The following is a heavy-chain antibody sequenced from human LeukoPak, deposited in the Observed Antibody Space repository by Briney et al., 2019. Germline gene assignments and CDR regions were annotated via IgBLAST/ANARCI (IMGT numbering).Heavy chain of an antibody. CDR2: IYSGGST. CDR3: ARGLGYCSTTTCLLPFDY. D-gene: IGHD2-2*01. V-gene: IGHV3-53*01. Sequence: GGSLRLSCAVSGFTVSSNYMSWVRQAPGKGLEWVSVIYSGGSTYYADSVKGRLTISRDNSKNTLYLQMNSLRAEDTAVYYCARGLGYCSTTTCLLPFDYWGQGTLVTVSS. J-gene: IGHJ4*02. CDR1: GFTVSSNY.